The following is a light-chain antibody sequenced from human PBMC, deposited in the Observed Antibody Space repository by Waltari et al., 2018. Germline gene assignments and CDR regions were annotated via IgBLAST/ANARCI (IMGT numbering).Light chain of an antibody. J-gene: IGKJ1*01. CDR1: QTSSSY. V-gene: IGKV1-39*01. CDR3: QQTYTLPPWT. Sequence: IQMTQSPSSLSASVGDRVTITCRTSQTSSSYVNWYQQKPGRAPEVLIFAASSLQRGGPSRCSGSRAGTEFTLTITSLQPEDFATDYCQQTYTLPPWTFGQGTKVEFK. CDR2: AAS.